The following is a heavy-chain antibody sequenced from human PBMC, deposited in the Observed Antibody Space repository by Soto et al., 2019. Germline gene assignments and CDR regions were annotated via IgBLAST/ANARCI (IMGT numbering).Heavy chain of an antibody. V-gene: IGHV3-30*18. J-gene: IGHJ4*02. CDR2: ISSDGSNK. CDR1: GFTFSDYG. Sequence: QVQLVESGGGVVQPGRSLRLSCAASGFTFSDYGLHWVRQAPGKGLEWVAVISSDGSNKYYADSVKGRFTISRDNSKNTVYLQMNSLRAEDTAVYYCAKRGYVWRTYRHDLYYFDYWGPGTLVTVSS. CDR3: AKRGYVWRTYRHDLYYFDY. D-gene: IGHD3-16*02.